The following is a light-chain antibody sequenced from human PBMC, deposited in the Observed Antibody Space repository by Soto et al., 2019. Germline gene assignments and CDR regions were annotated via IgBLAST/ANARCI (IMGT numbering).Light chain of an antibody. Sequence: QSVLTQPASVCGSPGQSIPISCTGTSSDVGGFNSVSWYQLRPGTAPKLILYDVVDRPSGVSYRFSGSKSGNTASLTISGLQAADEADYFCSSYTSTMTNVFGSGTKVTVL. J-gene: IGLJ1*01. CDR2: DVV. CDR3: SSYTSTMTNV. V-gene: IGLV2-14*03. CDR1: SSDVGGFNS.